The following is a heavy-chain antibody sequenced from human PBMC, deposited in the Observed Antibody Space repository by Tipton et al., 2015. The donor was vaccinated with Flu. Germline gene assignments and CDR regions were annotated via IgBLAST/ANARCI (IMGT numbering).Heavy chain of an antibody. J-gene: IGHJ4*02. Sequence: LRLSCTVSGGSISSSSHYWGCVRQPPGKGLEWIGSIYHSGYTYYKPSLTSRVTMSVDTSKNQFSLKLSSVTAADTAVYYCARLRFDSSGYHFDYWGQGTLVTVSS. CDR3: ARLRFDSSGYHFDY. CDR1: GGSISSSSHY. D-gene: IGHD3-22*01. CDR2: IYHSGYT. V-gene: IGHV4-39*01.